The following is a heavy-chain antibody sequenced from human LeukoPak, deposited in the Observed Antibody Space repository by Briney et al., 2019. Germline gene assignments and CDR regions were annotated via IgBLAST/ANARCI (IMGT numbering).Heavy chain of an antibody. CDR1: GFTFRNYW. Sequence: PGGSLRLSCAASGFTFRNYWMTWVRQAPGKGLEWVANIKEDGSEKYYVGSVKGRFTISRDNAENSLSLQMNSLRAEDTAVYYCARDPTNGYCSSGTCSDYWGQGTLVTVSS. CDR3: ARDPTNGYCSSGTCSDY. V-gene: IGHV3-7*03. J-gene: IGHJ4*02. D-gene: IGHD2-15*01. CDR2: IKEDGSEK.